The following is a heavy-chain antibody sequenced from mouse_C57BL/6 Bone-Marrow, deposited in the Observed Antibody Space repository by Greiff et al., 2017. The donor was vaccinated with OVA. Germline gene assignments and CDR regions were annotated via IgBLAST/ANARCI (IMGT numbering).Heavy chain of an antibody. V-gene: IGHV14-4*01. D-gene: IGHD2-1*01. CDR1: GFNIKDDY. CDR2: IDPENGDT. CDR3: TSYGNCDY. Sequence: VQLQQSGAELVRPGASVKLSCTASGFNIKDDYMHWVKQRPEQGLEWIGWIDPENGDTEYASKFQGKATITEDTSSNTASLQLSSLTSEDTAVYYCTSYGNCDYWGQGTTLTVSS. J-gene: IGHJ2*01.